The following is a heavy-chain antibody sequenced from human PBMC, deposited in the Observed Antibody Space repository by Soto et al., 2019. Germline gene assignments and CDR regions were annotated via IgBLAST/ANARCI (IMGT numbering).Heavy chain of an antibody. CDR1: GFTFSSYA. CDR2: ISGSGGST. D-gene: IGHD2-2*01. Sequence: GGSLRLSCATSGFTFSSYAMSWVRQAPGKGLEWVSAISGSGGSTYYADSVKGRFTISRDNSKSTLYLQMNSLRAEDTAVYYCANCAYCSSTLALYYYYGMDVWGQGTTVTVSS. J-gene: IGHJ6*02. CDR3: ANCAYCSSTLALYYYYGMDV. V-gene: IGHV3-23*01.